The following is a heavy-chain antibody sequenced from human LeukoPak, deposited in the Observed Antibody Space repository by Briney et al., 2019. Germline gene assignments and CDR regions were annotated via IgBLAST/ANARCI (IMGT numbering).Heavy chain of an antibody. CDR1: GVTFSSYA. CDR3: AKRYSGTSGLYNFDY. CDR2: ITGSAANT. J-gene: IGHJ4*02. Sequence: GGSLRLSCAASGVTFSSYAMTWVCQPPGKGLEGVSSITGSAANTYYADSLKGRFTISRDNSKNTLYLQMNSLRAEDTAVYYCAKRYSGTSGLYNFDYWGQGTLVTVSS. D-gene: IGHD1-26*01. V-gene: IGHV3-23*01.